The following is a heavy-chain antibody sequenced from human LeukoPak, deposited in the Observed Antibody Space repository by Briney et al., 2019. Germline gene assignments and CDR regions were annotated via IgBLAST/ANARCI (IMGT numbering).Heavy chain of an antibody. CDR3: ARHESSSWFYHGMDV. V-gene: IGHV4-39*01. CDR2: IYYSGST. J-gene: IGHJ6*02. Sequence: PSETLSLTCTVSGGSISSSSYYWGWIRQPPGKGLEWIGSIYYSGSTYCNPSLKSRVTISVDTSKNQFSLKLSSVTAADTAVYYCARHESSSWFYHGMDVWGQGTTVTVSS. D-gene: IGHD6-13*01. CDR1: GGSISSSSYY.